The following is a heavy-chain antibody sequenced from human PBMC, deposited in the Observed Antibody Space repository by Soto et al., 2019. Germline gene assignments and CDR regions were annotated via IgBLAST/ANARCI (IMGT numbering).Heavy chain of an antibody. J-gene: IGHJ6*02. D-gene: IGHD3-9*01. CDR3: ARVSGYDILTGTYYYYGMDV. CDR1: GYTFTSYG. Sequence: QVQLVQSGAEVKKPGASVKVSCKASGYTFTSYGISWVRQAPGQGLEWMGWISAYNGNTNYAQKPQGRVTMTTDTSTSTAYMELRSLRSDDTAVYYCARVSGYDILTGTYYYYGMDVWGQGTTVTVSS. V-gene: IGHV1-18*01. CDR2: ISAYNGNT.